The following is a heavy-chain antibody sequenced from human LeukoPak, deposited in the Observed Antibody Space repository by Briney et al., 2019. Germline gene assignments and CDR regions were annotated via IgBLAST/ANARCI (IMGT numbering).Heavy chain of an antibody. CDR1: GGSFSGYY. D-gene: IGHD3-22*01. J-gene: IGHJ3*02. CDR3: ASDITMIVLGAFDI. Sequence: PSETLSLTCAVYGGSFSGYYWSWIRQPPGKGLEWIGEINHSGSTNYNPSLKSRVTISVDTSKNQFSLKLSSVTAADTAVYYCASDITMIVLGAFDIWGQGTMVTVSS. V-gene: IGHV4-34*01. CDR2: INHSGST.